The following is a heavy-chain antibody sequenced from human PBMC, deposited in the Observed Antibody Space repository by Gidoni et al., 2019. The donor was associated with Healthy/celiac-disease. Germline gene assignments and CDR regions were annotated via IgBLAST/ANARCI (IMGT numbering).Heavy chain of an antibody. J-gene: IGHJ6*02. D-gene: IGHD1-26*01. CDR3: ARVVGATTYYYYYGMDV. Sequence: QVQLVQSGAEVKKPGSSVKVSCKASGGTFSSYAISWVRQAPGQGLEWMGGIIPIFGTANYAQKFQGRVTITADKSTSTAYMELSSLRSEDTAVYYCARVVGATTYYYYYGMDVWGQGTTVTVSS. CDR1: GGTFSSYA. CDR2: IIPIFGTA. V-gene: IGHV1-69*06.